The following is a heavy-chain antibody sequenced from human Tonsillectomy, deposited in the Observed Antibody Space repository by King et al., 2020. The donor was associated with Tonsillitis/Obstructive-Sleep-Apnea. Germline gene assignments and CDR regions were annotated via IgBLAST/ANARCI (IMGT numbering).Heavy chain of an antibody. CDR2: IYYSGST. CDR3: ARQSYSGYDSDWFDP. CDR1: GGSITSSTYY. Sequence: LQLQESGPGLVKPSETLSLTCTVSGGSITSSTYYWGWIRRSPGKGLEWIGSIYYSGSTQYNPSLKSRGIISVDTSKNQFSLKLNSVTAADTAVYYCARQSYSGYDSDWFDPWGQGTLVTVSS. V-gene: IGHV4-39*01. D-gene: IGHD5-12*01. J-gene: IGHJ5*02.